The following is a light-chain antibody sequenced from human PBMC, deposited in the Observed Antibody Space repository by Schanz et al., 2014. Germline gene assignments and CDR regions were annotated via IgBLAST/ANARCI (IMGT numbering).Light chain of an antibody. CDR2: DAS. CDR3: QQSYSTVT. J-gene: IGKJ4*01. V-gene: IGKV1-33*01. CDR1: QDISNY. Sequence: DIQMTQSPSSLSASVGDRVTITCQASQDISNYLNWYQQKPGKAPKLLIYDASNLETGVPSRFSGSGSGTDFTFTISSLQPEDFATYYCQQSYSTVTFGGGTKVEIK.